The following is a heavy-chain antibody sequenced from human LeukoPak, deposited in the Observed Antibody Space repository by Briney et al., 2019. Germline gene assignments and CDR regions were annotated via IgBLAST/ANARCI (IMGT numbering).Heavy chain of an antibody. D-gene: IGHD3-22*01. V-gene: IGHV3-53*01. CDR1: GFTVSSNY. J-gene: IGHJ4*02. CDR2: IYSGGST. Sequence: PGGSLRLSCAASGFTVSSNYMSWVRQAPGKGLEWVSVIYSGGSTYYADSVKGRFTISRDNSKNTLYLQMNSLRAEDTAVYYCARDGHDSSGYYHDYWGQGTLVTVSS. CDR3: ARDGHDSSGYYHDY.